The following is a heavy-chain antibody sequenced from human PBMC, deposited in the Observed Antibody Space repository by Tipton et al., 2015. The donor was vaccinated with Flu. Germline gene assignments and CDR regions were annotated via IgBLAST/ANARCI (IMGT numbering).Heavy chain of an antibody. D-gene: IGHD1-26*01. CDR1: GGSISSYY. V-gene: IGHV4-59*01. CDR3: ARYGTYDGSRYFQH. J-gene: IGHJ1*01. Sequence: FTYTVSGGSISSYYWSWIRQPPGKGLEWIGHIYYSGSTNYSPSLKSRVTISVDAFKNQFSLKLSSVTAADTAVYYCARYGTYDGSRYFQHWGQGTLVTVSS. CDR2: IYYSGST.